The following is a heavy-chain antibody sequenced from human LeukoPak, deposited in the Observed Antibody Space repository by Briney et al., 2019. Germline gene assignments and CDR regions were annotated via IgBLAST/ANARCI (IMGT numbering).Heavy chain of an antibody. CDR2: IGTAGDT. D-gene: IGHD3-22*01. CDR3: ARGHLPYYYDSSGYRPYYYYYGMDV. Sequence: PGGSLRLSCAASGFTFSSYDMHWVRQATGKGLEWVSAIGTAGDTYYPGSVKGRFTISRENAKNSLYLQMNSLRAGDTAVYYCARGHLPYYYDSSGYRPYYYYYGMDVWGQGTTVTVSS. V-gene: IGHV3-13*01. CDR1: GFTFSSYD. J-gene: IGHJ6*02.